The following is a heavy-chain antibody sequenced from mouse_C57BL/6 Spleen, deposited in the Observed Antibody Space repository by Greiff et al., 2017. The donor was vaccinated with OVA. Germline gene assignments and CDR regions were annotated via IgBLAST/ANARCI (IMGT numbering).Heavy chain of an antibody. CDR3: AREGYYGCDGFAY. D-gene: IGHD2-2*01. CDR1: GYTFTSYW. CDR2: IYPGSGST. J-gene: IGHJ3*01. V-gene: IGHV1-55*01. Sequence: QVQLQQPGAELVKPGASVKMSCKASGYTFTSYWITWVKQRPGQGLEWIGDIYPGSGSTNYHEKFKSKATLTVDTSSSTDYMQLSSLTSEDSAVDYYAREGYYGCDGFAYWGQGTLVTVSA.